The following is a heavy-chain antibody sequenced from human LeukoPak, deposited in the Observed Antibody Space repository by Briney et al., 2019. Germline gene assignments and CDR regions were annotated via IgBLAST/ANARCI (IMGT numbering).Heavy chain of an antibody. V-gene: IGHV4-59*01. D-gene: IGHD4-23*01. J-gene: IGHJ4*02. Sequence: SETLSLTCTVSGGSISSYYWSWIRQPPAKGLEWIGYIYYSGSTNYNPSLKRRVTISVDTSKNQFSLKLSSVTAADTAVYYCARVQAYGGKGYFDYWGQGTLVTVSS. CDR3: ARVQAYGGKGYFDY. CDR1: GGSISSYY. CDR2: IYYSGST.